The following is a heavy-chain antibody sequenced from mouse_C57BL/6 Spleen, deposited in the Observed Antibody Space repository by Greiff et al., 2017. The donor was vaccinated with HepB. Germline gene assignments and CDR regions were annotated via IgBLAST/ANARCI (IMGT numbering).Heavy chain of an antibody. CDR2: ISYDGSN. J-gene: IGHJ1*03. CDR3: ANNLWSHWYFDV. CDR1: GYSITSGYY. Sequence: EESGPGLVKPSQSLSLTCSVTGYSITSGYYWNWIRQFPGNKLEWMGYISYDGSNNYNPSLKNRISITRDTSKNQFFLKLNSVTTEDTATYYCANNLWSHWYFDVWGTGTTVTVSS. V-gene: IGHV3-6*01. D-gene: IGHD1-1*02.